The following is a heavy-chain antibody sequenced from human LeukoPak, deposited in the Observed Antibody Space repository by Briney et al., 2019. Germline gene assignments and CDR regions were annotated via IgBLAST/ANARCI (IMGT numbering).Heavy chain of an antibody. Sequence: TSETLSLTCTVSDGSISGYYWSWIRQPPGTGLEWIGYIYYSGSTNYNPSLKSQVTMSVDTSKSQFSLKLNSVTAADTALYYCARHHYASGTHTPYYFDFWGQGTLVTVSS. CDR2: IYYSGST. D-gene: IGHD3-10*01. V-gene: IGHV4-59*01. CDR3: ARHHYASGTHTPYYFDF. J-gene: IGHJ4*02. CDR1: DGSISGYY.